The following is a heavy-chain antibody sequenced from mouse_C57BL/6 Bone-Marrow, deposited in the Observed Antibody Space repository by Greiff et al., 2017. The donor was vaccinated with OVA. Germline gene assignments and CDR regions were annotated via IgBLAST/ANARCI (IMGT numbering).Heavy chain of an antibody. CDR2: IYWDDDK. J-gene: IGHJ2*01. D-gene: IGHD1-1*01. CDR1: GFSLSTSGMG. Sequence: QVQLQQSGPGILQSSQTLSLTCSFSGFSLSTSGMGVSWIRQPSGKGLEWLAHIYWDDDKRYNPSLKSRRTISKDTSRNHVFLKITSVDTADTATYYCARRPLYYYGSHFDYWGQGTTLTVSS. V-gene: IGHV8-12*01. CDR3: ARRPLYYYGSHFDY.